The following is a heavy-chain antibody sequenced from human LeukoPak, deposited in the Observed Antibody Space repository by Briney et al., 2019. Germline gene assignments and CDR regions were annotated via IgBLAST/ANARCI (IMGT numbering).Heavy chain of an antibody. CDR2: NYYSGRT. V-gene: IGHV4-39*07. CDR3: ARAPRDGYNSITRIFDY. CDR1: GGSISSSSYY. Sequence: SETLSLTCTVSGGSISSSSYYWGWIPQPPGKGLEWNGRNYYSGRTYYNPSLKSRVTISVDTSKNQFSRKLSSVTAADTAVYYCARAPRDGYNSITRIFDYWGQGTLVTVSS. J-gene: IGHJ4*02. D-gene: IGHD5-24*01.